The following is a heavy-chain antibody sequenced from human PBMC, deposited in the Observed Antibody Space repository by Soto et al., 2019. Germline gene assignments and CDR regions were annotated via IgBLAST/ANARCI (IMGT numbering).Heavy chain of an antibody. CDR1: GFTFSSYE. D-gene: IGHD1-20*01. CDR3: ARSGYNWNDGARGYFDY. V-gene: IGHV3-48*03. J-gene: IGHJ4*02. Sequence: EVQLVESGGGLVQPGGSLRLSCAASGFTFSSYEMNWVRQAPGKGLEWVSYISSSGRTIYYADSVKGRFTISRDNAKNSLSLQMNSLRAEYTAVYYCARSGYNWNDGARGYFDYWGQGTLVTVSS. CDR2: ISSSGRTI.